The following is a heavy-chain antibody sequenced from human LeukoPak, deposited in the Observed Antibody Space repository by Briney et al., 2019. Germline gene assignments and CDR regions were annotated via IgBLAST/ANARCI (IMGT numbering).Heavy chain of an antibody. CDR2: INPNSGGT. CDR1: GYTFTGYY. V-gene: IGHV1-2*02. Sequence: VASVKVSCKASGYTFTGYYMHWVRQAPGQGLEWMGWINPNSGGTNYAQKFQGRVTMTRDTSISTAYMELSRLRSDDTAVYYCEREPIAAAASNWFDPWGQGTLVTVSS. J-gene: IGHJ5*02. D-gene: IGHD6-13*01. CDR3: EREPIAAAASNWFDP.